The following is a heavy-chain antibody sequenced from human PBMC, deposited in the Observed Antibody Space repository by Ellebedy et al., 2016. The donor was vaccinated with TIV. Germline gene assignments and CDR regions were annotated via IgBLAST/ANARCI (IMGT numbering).Heavy chain of an antibody. V-gene: IGHV3-43*02. CDR2: FSDST. Sequence: GESLKISCAASEFTFSSFAMSWVRQAPGKGLEWFSGFSDSTYYADSVKGRFTISRDNSKNSLYLQMNSLTTEDTALYYCGRGTVGATLIDYWGQGTLVTVSS. J-gene: IGHJ4*02. D-gene: IGHD1-26*01. CDR3: GRGTVGATLIDY. CDR1: EFTFSSFA.